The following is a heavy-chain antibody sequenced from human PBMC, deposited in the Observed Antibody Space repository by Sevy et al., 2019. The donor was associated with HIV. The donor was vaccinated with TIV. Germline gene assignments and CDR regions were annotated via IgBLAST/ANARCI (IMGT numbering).Heavy chain of an antibody. J-gene: IGHJ4*02. CDR2: IYNSGST. D-gene: IGHD3-3*01. CDR3: ARLDFWSGYPYFDY. Sequence: SETLSLTYTVSGGSISSSSYYWGWIRQPPGKGLEWIGSIYNSGSTYYNPSLKSRVTISEDTSKNQFSLKLGSVTAADTAVYYCARLDFWSGYPYFDYWGQGTLVTVSS. CDR1: GGSISSSSYY. V-gene: IGHV4-39*01.